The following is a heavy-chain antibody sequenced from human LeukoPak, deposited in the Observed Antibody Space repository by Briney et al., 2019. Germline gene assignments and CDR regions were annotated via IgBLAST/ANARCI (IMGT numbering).Heavy chain of an antibody. CDR1: GGSISSGSYY. CDR3: ARGDSILTGFYY. J-gene: IGHJ4*02. V-gene: IGHV4-61*02. D-gene: IGHD3-9*01. Sequence: SETLSLTCTVSGGSISSGSYYWSWIRQPAGKGLEWIGRIYTSGSTNYNPSLKSRVTISVDTSKNQFSLKLSPVTAADTAVYYCARGDSILTGFYYWGQGTLVTVSS. CDR2: IYTSGST.